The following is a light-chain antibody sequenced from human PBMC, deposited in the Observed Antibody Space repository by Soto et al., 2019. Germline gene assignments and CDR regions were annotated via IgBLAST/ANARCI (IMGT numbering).Light chain of an antibody. CDR3: QQYHIYSGK. Sequence: DSRMTPSPSNLSAAVGERVTITCRASQTIDSWLAWYQQRPGKPPNLLIYKASTLASGVPSRFSGSGSGTEFTLTINSLQPDDFATYYCQQYHIYSGKFGQGTKVDIK. V-gene: IGKV1-5*03. CDR2: KAS. J-gene: IGKJ1*01. CDR1: QTIDSW.